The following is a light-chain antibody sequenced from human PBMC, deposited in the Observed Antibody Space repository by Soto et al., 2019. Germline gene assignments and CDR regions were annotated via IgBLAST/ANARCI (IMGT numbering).Light chain of an antibody. Sequence: EIVLTQSPGTLSLSPGQRATLSCRARESISRDYLAWYQQRLGQAPRLLIYGASSGATGIPDRFSGSGSGTDFTLTISRLEPEDFVIYYCQQYGGVPYTFGQGTKLEIK. CDR2: GAS. CDR3: QQYGGVPYT. V-gene: IGKV3-20*01. CDR1: ESISRDY. J-gene: IGKJ2*01.